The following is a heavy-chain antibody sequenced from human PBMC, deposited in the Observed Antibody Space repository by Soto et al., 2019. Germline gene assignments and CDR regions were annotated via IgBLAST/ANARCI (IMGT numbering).Heavy chain of an antibody. D-gene: IGHD2-15*01. J-gene: IGHJ4*02. Sequence: GGSLRLSCTASGFTFSSIAMSWVRQAPGEGLEWVSSISGSAGVTYYADSVKGRFTISRDNSKNALYLQMNSLRAEDTAVYYCAKDWVSGSSPYWGQGTLVTVSS. V-gene: IGHV3-23*01. CDR2: ISGSAGVT. CDR1: GFTFSSIA. CDR3: AKDWVSGSSPY.